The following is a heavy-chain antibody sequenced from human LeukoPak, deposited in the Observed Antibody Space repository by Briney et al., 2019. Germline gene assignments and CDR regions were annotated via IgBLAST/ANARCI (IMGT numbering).Heavy chain of an antibody. CDR3: ARAVKQRSRGLRFLEWLSYNWFDP. V-gene: IGHV4-30-4*01. J-gene: IGHJ5*02. D-gene: IGHD3-3*01. CDR2: IFYSGST. Sequence: SQTLSLTCTVSGGSISSGDYYWSWIRQPPGKGLEWIGYIFYSGSTYYNPSLKSRVTISVDTSKNQFSLKLSSVTAADTAVYYCARAVKQRSRGLRFLEWLSYNWFDPWGQGTLVTVSS. CDR1: GGSISSGDYY.